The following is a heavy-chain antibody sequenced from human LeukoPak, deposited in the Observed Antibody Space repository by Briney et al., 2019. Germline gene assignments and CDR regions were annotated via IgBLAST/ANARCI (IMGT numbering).Heavy chain of an antibody. CDR2: VSGSGGST. CDR1: GFTVSSDG. CDR3: AKGGWLGYCSSTSCYWGFDY. J-gene: IGHJ4*02. V-gene: IGHV3-23*01. D-gene: IGHD2-2*01. Sequence: PGGSLRLSCAASGFTVSSDGMSWVRQAPGKGLEWVSAVSGSGGSTYYADSVKGRFTMSRDNSKNTLYLQMNSLRAEDTAVYYCAKGGWLGYCSSTSCYWGFDYWGQGTLVTVSS.